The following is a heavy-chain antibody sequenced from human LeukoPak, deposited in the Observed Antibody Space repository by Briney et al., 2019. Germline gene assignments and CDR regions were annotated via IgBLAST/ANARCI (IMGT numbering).Heavy chain of an antibody. CDR1: GYTFTSNY. J-gene: IGHJ4*02. CDR2: ISPSGGST. Sequence: GASVKVSCKAFGYTFTSNYMHWVRQAPGQGPEWMGVISPSGGSTTYAQKFQGRVTLTRDMSTSTDYLELSSLRSEDTAVYYCAIGIAARRAFDYWGQGTLVTVSS. V-gene: IGHV1-46*01. D-gene: IGHD6-25*01. CDR3: AIGIAARRAFDY.